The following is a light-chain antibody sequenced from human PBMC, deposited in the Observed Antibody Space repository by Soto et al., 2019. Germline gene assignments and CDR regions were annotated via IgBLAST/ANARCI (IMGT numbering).Light chain of an antibody. Sequence: EIVMTQSPDALSVSPGERATLSCRASHIVSSNLAWYQHKAGQAPRLLIYGASTRATGIPARFSGSGSGTDFTLTISSLEPEDFALYYCQQRSNWPLTFGGGTKVDIK. CDR3: QQRSNWPLT. CDR1: HIVSSN. J-gene: IGKJ4*01. CDR2: GAS. V-gene: IGKV3-15*01.